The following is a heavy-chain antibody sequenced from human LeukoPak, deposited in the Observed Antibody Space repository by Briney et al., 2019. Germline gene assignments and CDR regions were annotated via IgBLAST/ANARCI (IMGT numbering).Heavy chain of an antibody. Sequence: PGGSLRLSCAASGFTFNSFFLNWVRLTPGRELEWVACISQDGSETFYMDSVRGRFIISGDNTKNSLYLQMDSLRAEDTAVYFCVRDLGHSRHYFEYWGQGALVTVSS. CDR2: ISQDGSET. V-gene: IGHV3-7*01. D-gene: IGHD7-27*01. J-gene: IGHJ4*02. CDR1: GFTFNSFF. CDR3: VRDLGHSRHYFEY.